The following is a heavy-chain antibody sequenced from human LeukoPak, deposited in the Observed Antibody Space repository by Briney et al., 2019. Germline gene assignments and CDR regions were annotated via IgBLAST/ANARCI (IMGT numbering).Heavy chain of an antibody. J-gene: IGHJ4*02. V-gene: IGHV3-23*01. CDR1: GITLSKYG. CDR3: AKAQGYYDC. CDR2: IGFCGTT. D-gene: IGHD3-22*01. Sequence: GGSLRLSCAASGITLSKYGVNWGRQAAGKAREGVSGIGFCGTTYYPDSVKGRFPISRDTSKNTLYLQMNSLRAEDTAVYFCAKAQGYYDCWGQGTLVTVSS.